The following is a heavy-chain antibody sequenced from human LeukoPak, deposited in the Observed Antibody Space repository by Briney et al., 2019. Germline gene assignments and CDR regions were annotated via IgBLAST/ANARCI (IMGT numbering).Heavy chain of an antibody. Sequence: EASVKVSCKASGYSFTSYGVSWVRQAPGQGLEWMGGIIPIFGTANYAQKFQGRVTITADESTSTAYMELSSLRSEDTAVYYCARDDSGSEGDDAFDIWGQGTMVTVSS. CDR2: IIPIFGTA. J-gene: IGHJ3*02. CDR1: GYSFTSYG. D-gene: IGHD1-26*01. CDR3: ARDDSGSEGDDAFDI. V-gene: IGHV1-69*13.